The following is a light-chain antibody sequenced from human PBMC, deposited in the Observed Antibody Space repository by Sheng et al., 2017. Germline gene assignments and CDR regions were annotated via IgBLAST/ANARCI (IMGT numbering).Light chain of an antibody. CDR3: LQDYNYPRT. CDR1: QGINDA. J-gene: IGKJ1*01. V-gene: IGKV1D-13*01. CDR2: RAS. Sequence: AIQLTQSPSSLSASVGDRVTIACRASQGINDALAWYQQKSGKPPKLLIYRASELESGVPSRFSGSGSGTDFTLTISSLQPEDFATYYCLQDYNYPRTFGQGTKVEIK.